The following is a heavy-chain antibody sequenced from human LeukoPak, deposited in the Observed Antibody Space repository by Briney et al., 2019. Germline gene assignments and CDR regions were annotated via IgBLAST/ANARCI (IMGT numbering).Heavy chain of an antibody. J-gene: IGHJ3*02. CDR2: IYTSGST. V-gene: IGHV4-61*02. Sequence: SQTLSLNCTVSGGYISSGSYYWSWIRQPAGKGLEWIGRIYTSGSTNYNPSLKSRVTISVDTSKNQFSLKLSSVTAADTAVYYCARDAPTTGTTRGAFDIWGQGTMVTVSS. D-gene: IGHD1-1*01. CDR1: GGYISSGSYY. CDR3: ARDAPTTGTTRGAFDI.